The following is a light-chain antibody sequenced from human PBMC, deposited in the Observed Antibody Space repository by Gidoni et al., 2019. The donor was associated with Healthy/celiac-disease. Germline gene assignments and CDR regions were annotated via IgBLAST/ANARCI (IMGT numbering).Light chain of an antibody. CDR1: QSLLHSNGYKY. Sequence: DIVMTQSPLSLPVTPGEPASISCRSSQSLLHSNGYKYLDWYLQKPGQSPQLLIYLGYNRASGVPERFSGSGSGTDVTLKISRVEDEDVGVYYCMQALQTPITFGQGTRLEIK. CDR2: LGY. V-gene: IGKV2-28*01. CDR3: MQALQTPIT. J-gene: IGKJ5*01.